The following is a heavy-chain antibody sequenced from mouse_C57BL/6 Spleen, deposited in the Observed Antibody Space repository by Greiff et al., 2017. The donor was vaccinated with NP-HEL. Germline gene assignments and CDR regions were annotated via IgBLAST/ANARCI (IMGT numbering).Heavy chain of an antibody. D-gene: IGHD2-1*01. Sequence: VQLQQSGAELARPGASVKLSCKASGYTFTSYGISWVKQRTGQGLEWIGEIYPRSGNTYYNEKFKGKATLTADKSSSTAYMELRSLTSEDSAVYFCARKTSGLLWDYFDYWGQGTTLTVSS. CDR1: GYTFTSYG. V-gene: IGHV1-81*01. CDR2: IYPRSGNT. J-gene: IGHJ2*01. CDR3: ARKTSGLLWDYFDY.